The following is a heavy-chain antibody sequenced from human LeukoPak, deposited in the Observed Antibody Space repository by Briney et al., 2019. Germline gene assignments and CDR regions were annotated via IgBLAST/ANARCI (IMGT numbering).Heavy chain of an antibody. V-gene: IGHV3-23*01. D-gene: IGHD6-13*01. Sequence: GGSLRLSCAASGFSFSDCAMSWVRQAPGKGLEWVSSISKSGSSTYYADSVKGRFAISRDNSKNTLYLQMNGLRAEDTAVYYCAKGWGQQLGFDYWGQGTPVTVSS. CDR1: GFSFSDCA. CDR3: AKGWGQQLGFDY. J-gene: IGHJ4*02. CDR2: ISKSGSST.